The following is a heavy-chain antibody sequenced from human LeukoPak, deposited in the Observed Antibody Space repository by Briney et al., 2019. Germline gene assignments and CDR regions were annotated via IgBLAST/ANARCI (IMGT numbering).Heavy chain of an antibody. CDR2: IIPIFGTA. V-gene: IGHV1-69*05. J-gene: IGHJ4*02. D-gene: IGHD1-26*01. Sequence: ASVKVSCKASGGTFSSYAISWVRQAPGQGLEWMGGIIPIFGTANYAQKFQGRVTITTDESTSTAYMELSSLRSEDTAVYYCASGRDPPRTEFDYLGQGTLVTVSS. CDR3: ASGRDPPRTEFDY. CDR1: GGTFSSYA.